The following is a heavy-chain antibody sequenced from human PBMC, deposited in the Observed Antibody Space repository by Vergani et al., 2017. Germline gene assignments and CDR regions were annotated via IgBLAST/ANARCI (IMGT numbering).Heavy chain of an antibody. CDR3: AAQWEQQYYCDY. Sequence: QLQLQESGSGLVKPSQTLSLTCAVSGGSISSGGYSWSWIRQPPGKGLEWIGSIYHSGSTYYHPSLKSRVTISVDRSKNQFSLKLSSVTAADTAVYYCAAQWEQQYYCDYGGQGTLVTVSS. CDR1: GGSISSGGYS. V-gene: IGHV4-30-2*01. CDR2: IYHSGST. J-gene: IGHJ4*02. D-gene: IGHD1-26*01.